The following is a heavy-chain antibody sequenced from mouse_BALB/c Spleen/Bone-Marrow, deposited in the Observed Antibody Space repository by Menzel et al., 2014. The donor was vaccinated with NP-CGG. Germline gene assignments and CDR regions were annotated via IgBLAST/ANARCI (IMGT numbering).Heavy chain of an antibody. V-gene: IGHV3-1*02. CDR2: IHYSGGT. CDR3: ARWNGYYAMDY. J-gene: IGHJ4*01. D-gene: IGHD1-2*01. Sequence: EVKLMESGPALVKPSQSLSLTCTVTGYSIASGYSWHWIRQFPGNTLEWKGYIHYSGGTNYNPSLKSRISITRDTSKNQFFLQLNSVTTEDTATYYCARWNGYYAMDYWGQGTSVTVSS. CDR1: GYSIASGYS.